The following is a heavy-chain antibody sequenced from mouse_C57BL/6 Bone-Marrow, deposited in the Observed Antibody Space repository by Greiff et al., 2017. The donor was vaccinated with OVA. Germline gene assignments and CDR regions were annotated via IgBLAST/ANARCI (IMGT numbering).Heavy chain of an antibody. CDR1: GFTFSSYG. Sequence: VQLQQSGGDLVKPGGSLKLSCAASGFTFSSYGMSWVRQTPDKRLEWVATISSGGSYTYYPDSVKGRFTISRDNAKNTLYLQMSSLKSEDTAMYYCATFYFDYWGQGTTLTVSS. J-gene: IGHJ2*01. CDR3: ATFYFDY. V-gene: IGHV5-6*01. CDR2: ISSGGSYT.